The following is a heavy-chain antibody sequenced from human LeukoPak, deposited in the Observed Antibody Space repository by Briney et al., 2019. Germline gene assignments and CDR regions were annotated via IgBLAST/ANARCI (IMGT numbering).Heavy chain of an antibody. CDR3: AREAGEWLRFSVYYYYYMDV. Sequence: ASVKVSCKASGYTFTSYYMHWVRQAPGQGLEWMGIINPSGGSTSYAQKFQGRVTMTRDTSTSTVYMELSSLRSEDTAVYYCAREAGEWLRFSVYYYYYMDVWGKGTTVTVSS. D-gene: IGHD5-12*01. CDR1: GYTFTSYY. J-gene: IGHJ6*03. V-gene: IGHV1-46*01. CDR2: INPSGGST.